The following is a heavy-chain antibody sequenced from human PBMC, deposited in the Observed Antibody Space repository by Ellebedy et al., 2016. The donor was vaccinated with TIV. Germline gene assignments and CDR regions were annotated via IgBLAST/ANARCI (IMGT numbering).Heavy chain of an antibody. CDR3: VRDGAYGDYSPGYYGMDV. J-gene: IGHJ6*02. CDR1: GFTFSAYT. Sequence: GGSLRLSCAASGFTFSAYTMNWVRQAPGKGLEWLSYIRRFSPSAVSYADSVKGRFTISRDNAKNSVYLRMNTLRVEDTAVYHCVRDGAYGDYSPGYYGMDVWGQGTTVTVSS. D-gene: IGHD3-22*01. CDR2: IRRFSPSAV. V-gene: IGHV3-48*04.